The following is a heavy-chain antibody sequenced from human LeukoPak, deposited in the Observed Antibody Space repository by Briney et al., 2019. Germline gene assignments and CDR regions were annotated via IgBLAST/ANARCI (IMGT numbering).Heavy chain of an antibody. CDR1: GFTFSSYA. Sequence: GGSLRLSCAASGFTFSSYAMSWVRQAPGKGLEWVSAISGSGGSTYYADSVKGRFTISRDNSKNPLYLQMNSLRAEDTATYYCATYRQIQVPFEFWGQGTLVTVSS. J-gene: IGHJ4*02. V-gene: IGHV3-23*01. CDR2: ISGSGGST. CDR3: ATYRQIQVPFEF. D-gene: IGHD5-18*01.